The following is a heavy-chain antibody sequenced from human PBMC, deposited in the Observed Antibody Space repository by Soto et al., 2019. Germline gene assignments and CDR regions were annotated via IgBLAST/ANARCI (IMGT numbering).Heavy chain of an antibody. CDR2: INAGNGNT. CDR1: GYSFTSYA. D-gene: IGHD2-8*02. Sequence: QVQLVQSGAEEKKPGASVKVSCKASGYSFTSYAIHWVRQAPGQRLEWMGWINAGNGNTKYSQKFQGRVTITRDTSASTAYMELSSLKSEDTAVYYCARGDWWLFDYWGQGTLVTVSS. CDR3: ARGDWWLFDY. J-gene: IGHJ4*02. V-gene: IGHV1-3*05.